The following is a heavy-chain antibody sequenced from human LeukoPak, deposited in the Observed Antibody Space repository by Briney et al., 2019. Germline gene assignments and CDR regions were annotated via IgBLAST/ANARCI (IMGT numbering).Heavy chain of an antibody. D-gene: IGHD1-26*01. CDR3: ARGGVFWEPMSRRGSYYFDY. V-gene: IGHV3-48*01. Sequence: PGGSLRLSCAASGFTFSSNSVNWVRQAPGKGLEWVSYISSSSSTIYYADSVKGRFTISRDNAKNSLYLQMNSLRAEDTAVYYCARGGVFWEPMSRRGSYYFDYWGQGTLVTVSS. J-gene: IGHJ4*02. CDR1: GFTFSSNS. CDR2: ISSSSSTI.